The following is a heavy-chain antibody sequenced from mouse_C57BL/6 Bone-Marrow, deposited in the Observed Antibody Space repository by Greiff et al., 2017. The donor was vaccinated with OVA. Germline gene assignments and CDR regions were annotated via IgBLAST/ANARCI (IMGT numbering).Heavy chain of an antibody. CDR2: INSDGGST. D-gene: IGHD2-1*01. CDR3: ARHAYGNYNWYFDV. Sequence: EVKLVESGGGLVQPGESLKLSCESNEYEFPSHDMSWVRQTPEKRLALVAAINSDGGSTSSPATMERRFIISRDNTKKTLYLQMSSLRSEDTALYYGARHAYGNYNWYFDVWGTGTTVTVSA. V-gene: IGHV5-2*01. J-gene: IGHJ1*03. CDR1: EYEFPSHD.